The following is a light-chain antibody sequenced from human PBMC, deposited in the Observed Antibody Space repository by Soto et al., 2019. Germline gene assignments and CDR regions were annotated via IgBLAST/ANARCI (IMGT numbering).Light chain of an antibody. J-gene: IGLJ3*02. CDR1: SRDVGAYKY. CDR2: MVT. V-gene: IGLV2-14*01. CDR3: FSYKSRNTRG. Sequence: QSALTQPASVSGSPGQSISISCTGTSRDVGAYKYVSWYQQHPGKAPKLIIFMVTNRPSGVSSRFSGSQSGNTASLPISGLHAEEEAHYYCFSYKSRNTRGFGGGTKLTVL.